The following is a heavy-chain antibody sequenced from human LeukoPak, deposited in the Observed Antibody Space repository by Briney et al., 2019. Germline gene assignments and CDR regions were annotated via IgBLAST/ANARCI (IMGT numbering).Heavy chain of an antibody. J-gene: IGHJ6*02. V-gene: IGHV3-23*01. CDR3: AKDVRVGGGGMDV. D-gene: IGHD1-26*01. CDR2: ISSSGENA. CDR1: GFXFSNYA. Sequence: GGSLRLSCAASGFXFSNYAINWVRQAPGKGLEWVSLISSSGENAYYADSVRGRFTISRDKSKTTVSLQMNSLRGEDTAVYYCAKDVRVGGGGMDVWGQGTPVTVSS.